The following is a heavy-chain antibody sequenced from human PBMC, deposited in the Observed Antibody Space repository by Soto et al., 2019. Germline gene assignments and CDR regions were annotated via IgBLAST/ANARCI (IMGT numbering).Heavy chain of an antibody. CDR3: VKVRAVARRCGAFAF. CDR2: ISLDGSKE. CDR1: GFTLSSYG. V-gene: IGHV3-30*18. J-gene: IGHJ3*01. Sequence: PGGSMTISCAASGFTLSSYGMHWVRQAPGKGLEWVALISLDGSKEYYADSVKGRFPISRDNSKNTLYLQMNSLRGEDTAVYYCVKVRAVARRCGAFAFWGQWPMVSVTS. D-gene: IGHD6-19*01.